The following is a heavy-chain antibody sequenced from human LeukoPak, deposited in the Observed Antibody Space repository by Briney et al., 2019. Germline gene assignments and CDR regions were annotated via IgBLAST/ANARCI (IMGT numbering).Heavy chain of an antibody. CDR1: GYRFTIYG. J-gene: IGHJ3*01. V-gene: IGHV1-18*01. CDR2: ISGYNGNT. CDR3: ARNPCITTRCHLPMSDAFGV. Sequence: GASVKVSCKESGYRFTIYGITWGRQAPGQGLEWMGWISGYNGNTNYAQKFQGRVTMSTDTSTTTAYMDLSSLRSDDTAVYYCARNPCITTRCHLPMSDAFGVWGQGAMVTVSS. D-gene: IGHD2-2*01.